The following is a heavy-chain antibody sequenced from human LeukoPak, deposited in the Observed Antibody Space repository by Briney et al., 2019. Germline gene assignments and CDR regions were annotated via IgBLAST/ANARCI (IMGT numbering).Heavy chain of an antibody. CDR1: GGSFSGYY. CDR3: ANPFYYDSSGYYHDAFDI. Sequence: SETLSLTCAVYGGSFSGYYWSWIRQPPGKGLEWIGEINHSGSTNYNPSLKSRVTISVDTSKNQFSLKLSSVTAADTAVYYCANPFYYDSSGYYHDAFDIWGQGAMVTVPS. D-gene: IGHD3-22*01. CDR2: INHSGST. V-gene: IGHV4-34*01. J-gene: IGHJ3*02.